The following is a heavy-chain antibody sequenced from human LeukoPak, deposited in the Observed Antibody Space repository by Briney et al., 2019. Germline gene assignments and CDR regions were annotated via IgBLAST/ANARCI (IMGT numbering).Heavy chain of an antibody. CDR2: VYHRGST. J-gene: IGHJ4*02. CDR3: ARHSETIVGSVDS. Sequence: SSETLSLTCVVSGYSPSSSYYWGWIRPPSGKGLEWIGSVYHRGSTYYNPSLKGRLTISMDTSKSQFSLKLNSVTAADAAVYYCARHSETIVGSVDSWGQGALVTVSS. D-gene: IGHD3-3*01. CDR1: GYSPSSSYY. V-gene: IGHV4-38-2*01.